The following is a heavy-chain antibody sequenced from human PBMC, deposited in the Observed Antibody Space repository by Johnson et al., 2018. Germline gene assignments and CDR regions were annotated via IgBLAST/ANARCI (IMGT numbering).Heavy chain of an antibody. V-gene: IGHV3-9*01. CDR1: GFTFDDYA. CDR2: ISWNSGSI. CDR3: AKDTRRVRNAFDI. Sequence: EVQLVESGGGLVEPGGSLRLTCAASGFTFDDYAMHWVRQAPGTGLEWDSGISWNSGSIGYADSVKGRFTISRDNAKNSLYLQMNSLMAEDTALDYCAKDTRRVRNAFDIWGQGTMVTVSS. D-gene: IGHD3-10*01. J-gene: IGHJ3*02.